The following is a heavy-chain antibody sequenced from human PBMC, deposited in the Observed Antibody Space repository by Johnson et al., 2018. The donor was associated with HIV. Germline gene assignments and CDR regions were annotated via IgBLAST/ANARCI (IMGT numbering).Heavy chain of an antibody. V-gene: IGHV3-30*04. Sequence: QMLLVESGGGVVQPGRSLRLSCAASGFPFSSYAMHWVRQAPGKGLEWVAVISYDGSNRYYTESVKGRFTISRDNSENTLYLQMNSLRAEDTAVYYCARAPSPGPGRALDMGGQGTMVTVS. J-gene: IGHJ3*02. CDR1: GFPFSSYA. CDR3: ARAPSPGPGRALDM. CDR2: ISYDGSNR.